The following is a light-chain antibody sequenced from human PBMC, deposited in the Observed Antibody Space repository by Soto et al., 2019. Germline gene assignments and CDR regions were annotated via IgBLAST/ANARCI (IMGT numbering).Light chain of an antibody. CDR1: QSISSW. CDR2: KAS. CDR3: QQYENYWT. J-gene: IGKJ1*01. V-gene: IGKV1-5*03. Sequence: DIQLTQSPSTLSASVGDRVTITCRASQSISSWLAWYQQKSGKAPNLLIYKASSLESGVPSRFSGSGSGTEFTLTISSLQPEDFGIYYCQQYENYWTFGQGTKVDIK.